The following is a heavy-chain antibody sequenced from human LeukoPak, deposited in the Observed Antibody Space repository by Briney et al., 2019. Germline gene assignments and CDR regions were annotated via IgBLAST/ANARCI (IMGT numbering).Heavy chain of an antibody. J-gene: IGHJ4*02. Sequence: GGSPRLSCAASGFSFSSYIMNWVRQAPGRGLEWVSSISSSSSYIDYADSMKARYTISRDNAKNSLNLQMNSLRAEDTAVYYWARAGSSYFDYWGQGTLVTVSS. V-gene: IGHV3-21*01. CDR3: ARAGSSYFDY. CDR2: ISSSSSYI. CDR1: GFSFSSYI.